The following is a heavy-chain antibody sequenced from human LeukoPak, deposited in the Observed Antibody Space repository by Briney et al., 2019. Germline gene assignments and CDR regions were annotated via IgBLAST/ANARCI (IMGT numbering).Heavy chain of an antibody. D-gene: IGHD4-17*01. CDR1: GGSISSYY. J-gene: IGHJ4*02. V-gene: IGHV4-59*12. CDR3: AATVTSSTDY. CDR2: IYYSGST. Sequence: SETLSLTCTVSGGSISSYYWSWIRQPPGKGLEWIGYIYYSGSTNYNPSLKSRVTISVDTSKNQFSLKLSSVTAADTAVYYCAATVTSSTDYWGQGTLVTVSS.